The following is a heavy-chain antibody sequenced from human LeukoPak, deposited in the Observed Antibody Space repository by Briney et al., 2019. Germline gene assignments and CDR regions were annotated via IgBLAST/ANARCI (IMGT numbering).Heavy chain of an antibody. V-gene: IGHV3-7*01. CDR1: GYRSSNNW. CDR2: IKQDGSEK. D-gene: IGHD2-21*01. J-gene: IGHJ3*01. Sequence: GGSLRLSCAASGYRSSNNWMSWVRQAPGKGLEWVANIKQDGSEKYYVDSVKGRFTISRDNAKSSLYLQMSSLRAEDTAMYYCARDRVGDSDAFDVWGQGTVVTVSS. CDR3: ARDRVGDSDAFDV.